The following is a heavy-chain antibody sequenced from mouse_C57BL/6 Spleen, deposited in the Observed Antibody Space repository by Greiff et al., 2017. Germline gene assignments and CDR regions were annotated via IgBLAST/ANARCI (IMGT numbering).Heavy chain of an antibody. CDR1: GYTFTDYY. CDR3: ARGGEYYGSSYGYFDV. V-gene: IGHV1-19*01. Sequence: VQLQQSGPVLVKPGASVKMSCKASGYTFTDYYMNWVKQSHGKSLEWIGVINPYNGGTSYNQKFKGKATLTVDKSSSTAYMELNSLTSEDSAVYYCARGGEYYGSSYGYFDVWGTGTTVTVSS. J-gene: IGHJ1*03. CDR2: INPYNGGT. D-gene: IGHD1-1*01.